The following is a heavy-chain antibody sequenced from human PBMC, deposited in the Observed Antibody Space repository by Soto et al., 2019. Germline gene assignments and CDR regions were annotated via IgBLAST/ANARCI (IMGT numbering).Heavy chain of an antibody. CDR2: ISSSSSSYI. CDR1: GFTFSSYS. Sequence: GGSLRLSCAASGFTFSSYSMNWVRQAPGKGLEWVSSISSSSSSYIYYADSVKGRFTISRDNAKNSLYLQMNSLRAEDTAVYDCARGHVDGYFDYWGQGTLVTVSS. D-gene: IGHD2-8*01. J-gene: IGHJ4*02. CDR3: ARGHVDGYFDY. V-gene: IGHV3-21*01.